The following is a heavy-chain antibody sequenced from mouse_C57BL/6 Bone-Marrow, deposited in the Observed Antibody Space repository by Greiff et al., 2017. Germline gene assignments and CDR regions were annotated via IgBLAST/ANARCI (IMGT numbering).Heavy chain of an antibody. CDR3: ARHPYYDYDLYYAMDY. CDR1: GYTFTEYT. J-gene: IGHJ4*01. V-gene: IGHV1-62-2*01. CDR2: FYPGSGSI. D-gene: IGHD2-4*01. Sequence: QVQLKQSGAELVKPGASVKLSCKASGYTFTEYTIHWVKQRSGQGLEWIGWFYPGSGSIKYNEKFKDKATLTADKSSSTVYMELSRLTSEDSAVYFGARHPYYDYDLYYAMDYWGQGTSVTVSS.